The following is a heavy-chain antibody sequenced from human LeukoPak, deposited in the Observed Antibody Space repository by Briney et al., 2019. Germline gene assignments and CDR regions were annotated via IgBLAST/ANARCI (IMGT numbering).Heavy chain of an antibody. J-gene: IGHJ4*02. CDR2: INHSGST. V-gene: IGHV4-34*01. D-gene: IGHD3-22*01. CDR1: GGSFSGYY. Sequence: SETLSLTCAVYGGSFSGYYWSWIRQPPGKGLEWIGEINHSGSTNYNPSLKSRVTISVDTSKNQFSLKLSSVTAADTAAYYCASGENDSSGYYKNWGQGTLVTVSS. CDR3: ASGENDSSGYYKN.